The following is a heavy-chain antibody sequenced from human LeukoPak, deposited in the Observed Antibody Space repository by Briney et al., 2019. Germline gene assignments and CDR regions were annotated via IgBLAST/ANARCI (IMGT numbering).Heavy chain of an antibody. D-gene: IGHD3-10*01. J-gene: IGHJ4*02. CDR1: GLTFNSHS. Sequence: GGSLRLSCVASGLTFNSHSMSWVRQAPGMGLVWVSVVSTNGDVTFYADSVKGRFTISRDNSKNTLFLQMNSLRAEDTAVYYCAKLSLSGRSQSADYWGQGTLVTVSS. V-gene: IGHV3-23*01. CDR3: AKLSLSGRSQSADY. CDR2: VSTNGDVT.